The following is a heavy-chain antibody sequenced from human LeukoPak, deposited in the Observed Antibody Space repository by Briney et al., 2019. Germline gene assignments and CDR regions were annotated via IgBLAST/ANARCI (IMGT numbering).Heavy chain of an antibody. Sequence: SETLSLTCTVSGASITSGDYCWSWIRHPPGKGLEWIACIHYSGSTYYNPSLKSRVSILVDTSENQFSLKVSSVTAAGTAVYYCARGVYYWGQGTLVTVSS. CDR2: IHYSGST. CDR1: GASITSGDYC. V-gene: IGHV4-30-4*01. CDR3: ARGVYY. J-gene: IGHJ4*02. D-gene: IGHD5/OR15-5a*01.